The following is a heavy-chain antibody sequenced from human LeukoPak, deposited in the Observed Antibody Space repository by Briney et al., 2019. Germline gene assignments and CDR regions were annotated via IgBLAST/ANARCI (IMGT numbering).Heavy chain of an antibody. CDR2: IYYSGST. J-gene: IGHJ4*02. CDR3: ARGDTTCFYRPFDY. CDR1: GGSISSYY. Sequence: SETLSLTCTVSGGSISSYYWSWIRQPPGKGLEWIGYIYYSGSTNYNPSLKSRVTISVDTSKNQFSLKLSSVTAADTAVYYCARGDTTCFYRPFDYWGQGTLVTVSS. D-gene: IGHD2/OR15-2a*01. V-gene: IGHV4-59*01.